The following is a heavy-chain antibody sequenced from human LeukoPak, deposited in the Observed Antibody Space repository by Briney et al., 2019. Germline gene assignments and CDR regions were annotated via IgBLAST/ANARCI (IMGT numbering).Heavy chain of an antibody. Sequence: GGSLRLSCAASGFTFSSYEMNWVRQAPGKGLEWVSYISSSGSTIYYADSVKGRFTISRDNAKNSLYLQMNSLRAEDSAVYYCASLWLALDYWGQGTLVTVSS. D-gene: IGHD5-24*01. J-gene: IGHJ4*02. CDR1: GFTFSSYE. V-gene: IGHV3-48*03. CDR3: ASLWLALDY. CDR2: ISSSGSTI.